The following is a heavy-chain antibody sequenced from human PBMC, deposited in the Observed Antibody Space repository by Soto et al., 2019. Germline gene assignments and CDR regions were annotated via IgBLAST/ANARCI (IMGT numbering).Heavy chain of an antibody. D-gene: IGHD6-13*01. CDR1: GDSVSSNSAA. J-gene: IGHJ4*02. CDR3: ARSTDSSFDY. Sequence: SQTLSLTCAMSGDSVSSNSAAWNWIRQSPSRGLEWLGRTYYRPQWYNDYAVSMKNRITINPDTSKNQFSLQLNSVTPEDTAVYYCARSTDSSFDYWGQGNLVTVYS. CDR2: TYYRPQWYN. V-gene: IGHV6-1*01.